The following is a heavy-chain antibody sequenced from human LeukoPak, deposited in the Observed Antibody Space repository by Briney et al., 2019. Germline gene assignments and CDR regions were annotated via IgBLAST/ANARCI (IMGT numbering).Heavy chain of an antibody. CDR2: ISSSSSYI. Sequence: PGGSLRLSCAASGFTLSSYWMSWVRQAPGKGLEWVSSISSSSSYIYYADSVKGRFTISRDNAKNSLYLQMNSLRAEDTAVYYCARDAEVKHFDWLNPPYYYYYGMDVWGQGTTVTVSS. CDR1: GFTLSSYW. J-gene: IGHJ6*02. D-gene: IGHD3-9*01. CDR3: ARDAEVKHFDWLNPPYYYYYGMDV. V-gene: IGHV3-21*01.